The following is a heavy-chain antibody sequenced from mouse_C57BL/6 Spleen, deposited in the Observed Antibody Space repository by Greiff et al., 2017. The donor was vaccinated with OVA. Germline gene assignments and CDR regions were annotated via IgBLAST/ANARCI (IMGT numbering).Heavy chain of an antibody. Sequence: EVKLQESGGGLVKPGGSLKLSCAASGFTFSDYGMHWVRQAPEKGLEWVPYISSGSSTIYYADTVKGRFTISRDNAKNTLFLQMTSLRSEDTAMYYCARPGSSFYFDYWGQGTTLTVSS. CDR1: GFTFSDYG. J-gene: IGHJ2*01. V-gene: IGHV5-17*01. CDR3: ARPGSSFYFDY. CDR2: ISSGSSTI. D-gene: IGHD1-1*01.